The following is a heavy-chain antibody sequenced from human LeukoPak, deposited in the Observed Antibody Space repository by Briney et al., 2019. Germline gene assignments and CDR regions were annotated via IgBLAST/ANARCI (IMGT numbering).Heavy chain of an antibody. Sequence: ASVKVSCKASGYTFTSYAMHWVRQAPGQRLEWMGWINAGNGNTKYSQKSQGRVTITRDTSASTAYMELSSLRSEDTAVYYCARFLQGYYYYGMDVWGQGTTVTVSS. V-gene: IGHV1-3*01. D-gene: IGHD3-3*01. CDR1: GYTFTSYA. J-gene: IGHJ6*02. CDR3: ARFLQGYYYYGMDV. CDR2: INAGNGNT.